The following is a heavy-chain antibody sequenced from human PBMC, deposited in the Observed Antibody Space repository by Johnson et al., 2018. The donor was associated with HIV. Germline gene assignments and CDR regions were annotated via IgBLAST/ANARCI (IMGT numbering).Heavy chain of an antibody. D-gene: IGHD6-19*01. J-gene: IGHJ3*02. CDR1: GFAVSSNY. CDR3: PRFDSGWQWQGLDI. Sequence: VQLVESGGGVVRPGGSLRLSCAASGFAVSSNYMNWVRQPPGKGLEWVSILYSAGSAYYADPVKGRSTNSTANSNNTLDLQMNSLRPEDTAVYYSPRFDSGWQWQGLDIWGHGTMVTVSS. CDR2: LYSAGSA. V-gene: IGHV3-66*02.